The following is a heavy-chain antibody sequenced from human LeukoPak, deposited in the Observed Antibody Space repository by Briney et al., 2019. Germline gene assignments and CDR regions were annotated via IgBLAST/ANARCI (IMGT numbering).Heavy chain of an antibody. V-gene: IGHV3-73*01. CDR2: IRSKLYSYAS. CDR3: AKDSYVSGRPLHTFDV. J-gene: IGHJ3*01. Sequence: SGGSLRLSCAASGFTFSNSAMHWVRQASGKGLEWVGRIRSKLYSYASAHGESVKGRFTISRDDSKNTAYLQMNSLRVEDTAIYYCAKDSYVSGRPLHTFDVWGQGTMVTVSS. CDR1: GFTFSNSA. D-gene: IGHD3-10*01.